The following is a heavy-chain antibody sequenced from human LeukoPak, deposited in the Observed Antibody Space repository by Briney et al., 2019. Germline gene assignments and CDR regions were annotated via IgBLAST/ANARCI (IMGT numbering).Heavy chain of an antibody. D-gene: IGHD1-26*01. V-gene: IGHV3-30-3*01. CDR2: ISYDGSNK. CDR3: ARESRIVGALFDY. Sequence: GGSLRLSCAASGFTFSSYAMHWVRQAPGKGLEGVAVISYDGSNKYYADSVKGRFTISRDNSKNTLYLQMNSLRAEDTAVYYCARESRIVGALFDYWGQGTLVTVSS. CDR1: GFTFSSYA. J-gene: IGHJ4*02.